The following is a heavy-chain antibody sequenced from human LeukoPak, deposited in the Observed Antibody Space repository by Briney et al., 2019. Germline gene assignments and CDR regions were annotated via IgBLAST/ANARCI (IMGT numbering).Heavy chain of an antibody. Sequence: ASVKVSCKASGYTFTSYGISWVRQAPGQGLEWMGWISAYNGNTNYAQKLQGRVTMTTDTSTRTAYMELRSLRSDDTAVYYCARDLGIAVAGTSGYWGQGTLVTVSP. CDR1: GYTFTSYG. J-gene: IGHJ4*02. V-gene: IGHV1-18*01. D-gene: IGHD6-19*01. CDR2: ISAYNGNT. CDR3: ARDLGIAVAGTSGY.